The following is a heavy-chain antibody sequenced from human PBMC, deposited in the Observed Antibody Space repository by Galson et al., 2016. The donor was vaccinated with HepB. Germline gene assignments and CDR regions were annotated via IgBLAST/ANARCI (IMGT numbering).Heavy chain of an antibody. V-gene: IGHV3-74*01. CDR1: GFTFTNYD. Sequence: LRLSCAASGFTFTNYDIHWVRQAPGTGLVWVSRINIDGNSITYADPVKGRFAISRDNAKNTVHLQMNSLRAEDTAVYYRAKDILEWQPPGRDNFDYIMDVWGQGTTVTVSS. D-gene: IGHD3-3*01. J-gene: IGHJ6*02. CDR2: INIDGNSI. CDR3: AKDILEWQPPGRDNFDYIMDV.